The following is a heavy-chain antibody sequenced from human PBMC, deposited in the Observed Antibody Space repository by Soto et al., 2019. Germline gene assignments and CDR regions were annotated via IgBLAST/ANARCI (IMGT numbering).Heavy chain of an antibody. V-gene: IGHV1-69*08. J-gene: IGHJ6*02. D-gene: IGHD1-26*01. CDR3: ARGGVGAAGGMDV. Sequence: QVQLVQSGAEVKKPGSSVKVSCKSSGYTFTIYTVTWVRQSPGQGLEWMVRIIPIFTQTNYAQKFPDRVTITADKSTSTVYMELSGLRYEDTAVYYCARGGVGAAGGMDVWGQGTTVTVSS. CDR2: IIPIFTQT. CDR1: GYTFTIYT.